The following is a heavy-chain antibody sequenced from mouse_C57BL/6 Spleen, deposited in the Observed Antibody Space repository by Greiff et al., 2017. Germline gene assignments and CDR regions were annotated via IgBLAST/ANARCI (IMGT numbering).Heavy chain of an antibody. D-gene: IGHD2-4*01. Sequence: VKLVESGPGLVAPSQSLSITCTVSGFSLTSYAISWVRQPPGKGLEWLGVLWTGGGTNYNSALKSRLSISKDNSKSQVFLKMNSLQTDYTARYYCARKRTIYYDYDGGSYYYAMDYWGQGTSVTVAS. CDR1: GFSLTSYA. CDR2: LWTGGGT. V-gene: IGHV2-9-1*01. J-gene: IGHJ4*01. CDR3: ARKRTIYYDYDGGSYYYAMDY.